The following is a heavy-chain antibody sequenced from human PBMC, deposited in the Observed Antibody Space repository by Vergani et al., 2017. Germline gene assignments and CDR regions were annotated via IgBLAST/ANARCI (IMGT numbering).Heavy chain of an antibody. CDR2: ISGSGGST. CDR3: AKQMAYDFWSGYPPYYYMDV. Sequence: EVQLVESGGGLVQPGGSLRLSCAASGFTFSSYWMSWVRQAPGKGLEWVSAISGSGGSTYYADSVKGRFTISRDNSKNTLYLQMNSLRAEDTAVYYCAKQMAYDFWSGYPPYYYMDVWGKGTTVTVSS. CDR1: GFTFSSYW. V-gene: IGHV3-23*04. D-gene: IGHD3-3*01. J-gene: IGHJ6*03.